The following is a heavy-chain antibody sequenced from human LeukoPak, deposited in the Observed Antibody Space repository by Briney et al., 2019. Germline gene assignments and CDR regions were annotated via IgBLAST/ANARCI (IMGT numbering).Heavy chain of an antibody. Sequence: GGSLRLSCAASGFTFSSYAMSWVRQAPGKGLEWVSAISGSGGSTYYADSVKGRFTISRGNSKNTLYLQMNSLRAEDTAVYYCAKAPTTATTFLTFDYWGQGTLVTVSS. V-gene: IGHV3-23*01. CDR2: ISGSGGST. CDR3: AKAPTTATTFLTFDY. D-gene: IGHD4-17*01. J-gene: IGHJ4*02. CDR1: GFTFSSYA.